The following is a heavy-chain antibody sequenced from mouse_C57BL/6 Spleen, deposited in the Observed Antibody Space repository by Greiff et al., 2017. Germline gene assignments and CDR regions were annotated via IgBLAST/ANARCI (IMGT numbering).Heavy chain of an antibody. J-gene: IGHJ3*01. Sequence: VHLVESGAELVRPGTSVKVSCEASGYAFTNYLIEWVKQRPGQGLEWIGVINPGSGGTNYNEKFKGKATLTADKSSSTAYMQLSSLTSEDSAVYFCARDLTSAYWGQGTLVTVSA. CDR1: GYAFTNYL. CDR2: INPGSGGT. V-gene: IGHV1-54*01. CDR3: ARDLTSAY.